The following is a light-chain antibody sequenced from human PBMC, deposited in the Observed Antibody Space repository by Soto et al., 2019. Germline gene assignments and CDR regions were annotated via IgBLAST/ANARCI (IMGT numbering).Light chain of an antibody. CDR2: YVS. J-gene: IGLJ1*01. Sequence: QSALTQPASVSGSPGQSITISCTGTNSDVGGYNFVSWYQQHPGKAPKLMIYYVSNRPSGVSNRFSGSKSGNTASLNISGLQAEDEADYYCSSYTSSSIPYVFGIGTKLTVL. CDR3: SSYTSSSIPYV. V-gene: IGLV2-14*01. CDR1: NSDVGGYNF.